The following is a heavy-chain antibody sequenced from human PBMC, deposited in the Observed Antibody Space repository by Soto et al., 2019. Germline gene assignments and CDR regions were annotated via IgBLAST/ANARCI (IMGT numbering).Heavy chain of an antibody. CDR3: AIKGYCSGGSCYSGIYYYYMDV. Sequence: ASVKVSCKASGYTFTSYDINWVRQATGQGLEWMGWMNPNSGNTGYAQKFQGRVTMTRNTSISTAYMELSSLRSEDTAVYYCAIKGYCSGGSCYSGIYYYYMDVWGKGTTVTVSS. D-gene: IGHD2-15*01. V-gene: IGHV1-8*01. CDR2: MNPNSGNT. CDR1: GYTFTSYD. J-gene: IGHJ6*03.